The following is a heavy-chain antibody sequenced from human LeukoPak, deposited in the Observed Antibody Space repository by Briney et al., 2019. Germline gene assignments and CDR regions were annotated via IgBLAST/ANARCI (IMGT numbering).Heavy chain of an antibody. J-gene: IGHJ4*02. CDR1: GFTFSSYS. CDR2: ILGSGVDT. V-gene: IGHV3-23*01. D-gene: IGHD1-26*01. CDR3: AKVGWELPGDY. Sequence: GGSLRLSCAASGFTFSSYSMDWVRQAPGKGLEWVSGILGSGVDTFYADSVKGRFTISRDNSKSTLYLQMNSLRAEDTAIYYCAKVGWELPGDYWGQGTLVTVSS.